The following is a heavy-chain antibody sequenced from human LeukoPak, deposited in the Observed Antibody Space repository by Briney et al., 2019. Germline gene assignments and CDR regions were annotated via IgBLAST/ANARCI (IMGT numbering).Heavy chain of an antibody. D-gene: IGHD5-24*01. CDR3: ARGWLRYYFDY. J-gene: IGHJ4*02. V-gene: IGHV3-66*01. CDR1: GFTVSSNY. CDR2: IYSGGST. Sequence: PGGSLRLSCAASGFTVSSNYMSWVRQAPGKGLEWVSVIYSGGSTYYADSVKGRFTISRDNSKNTLYLQMNSLRAEDTAVYYCARGWLRYYFDYWGQGTLVTVSS.